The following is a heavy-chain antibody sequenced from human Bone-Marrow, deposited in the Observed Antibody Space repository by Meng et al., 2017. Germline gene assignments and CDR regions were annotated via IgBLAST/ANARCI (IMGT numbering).Heavy chain of an antibody. J-gene: IGHJ4*02. D-gene: IGHD7-27*01. CDR2: ISGGSEDT. V-gene: IGHV3-23*01. CDR1: AFTFSDHH. CDR3: AKVNWGGERV. Sequence: GESLKISCAASAFTFSDHHMSWVRQAPGKGLEWVSAISGGSEDTHYADSVKGRFAISRDNSKNTLYLQINSLRAEDTAIYYCAKVNWGGERVWGQGTLVTVSS.